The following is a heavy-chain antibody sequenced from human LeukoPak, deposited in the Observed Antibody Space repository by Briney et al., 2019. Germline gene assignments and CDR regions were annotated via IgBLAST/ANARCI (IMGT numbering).Heavy chain of an antibody. CDR1: GFTFSSSW. CDR2: IKQDGSQK. Sequence: GGSLRLSCTASGFTFSSSWMSWVRQAPGRGLEWVASIKQDGSQKYYVDSVKGRFTISSDNAKNSLYLQMNSLRAEDTAVYYCARLFRDVTTFDYWGQGTLVTVSS. CDR3: ARLFRDVTTFDY. J-gene: IGHJ4*02. D-gene: IGHD1-1*01. V-gene: IGHV3-7*01.